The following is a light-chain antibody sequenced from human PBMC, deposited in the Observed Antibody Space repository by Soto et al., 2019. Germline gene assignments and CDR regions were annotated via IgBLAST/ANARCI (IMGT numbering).Light chain of an antibody. CDR2: GAS. J-gene: IGKJ1*01. CDR1: QGIRND. CDR3: QHYNSYSEA. V-gene: IGKV1-6*01. Sequence: AIQMTQSPSSLSAFVGDRVTITCRASQGIRNDLGWYQQKPGKAPKLLIYGASTLQSGVPSRFRGSGSGTDFTLTISSLQPEDFATYYCQHYNSYSEAFGQGTKVELK.